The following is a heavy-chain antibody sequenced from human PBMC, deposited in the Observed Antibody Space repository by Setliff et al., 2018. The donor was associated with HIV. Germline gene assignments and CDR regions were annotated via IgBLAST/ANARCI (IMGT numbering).Heavy chain of an antibody. CDR3: ARGRGWYGY. CDR1: GGSFSAYY. V-gene: IGHV4-34*01. CDR2: INYSGGT. Sequence: PSETLSLTCAVYGGSFSAYYWSWIRQPPGKGLEWIGEINYSGGTNYIPSLKSRVTISVDTSKNKFSLKLSSVSAADTAVYYCARGRGWYGYWGQGTVVTVSS. J-gene: IGHJ4*02. D-gene: IGHD6-19*01.